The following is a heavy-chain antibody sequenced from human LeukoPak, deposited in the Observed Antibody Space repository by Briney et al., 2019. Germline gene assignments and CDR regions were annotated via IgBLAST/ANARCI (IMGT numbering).Heavy chain of an antibody. Sequence: ASVKVSCKASGYPFTSYYIHWVRQAPGQGLEWVGIINPSGGSTTYGQKFQGRVTMTRDMSTSTVYMELSSLRSEDMAVYYCARVRDSSGYYLGAFDIWGQGTMVTVSS. CDR2: INPSGGST. D-gene: IGHD3-22*01. CDR1: GYPFTSYY. V-gene: IGHV1-46*01. J-gene: IGHJ3*02. CDR3: ARVRDSSGYYLGAFDI.